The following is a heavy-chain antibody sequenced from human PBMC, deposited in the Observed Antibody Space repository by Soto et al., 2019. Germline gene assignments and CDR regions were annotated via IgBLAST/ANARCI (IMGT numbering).Heavy chain of an antibody. CDR1: SGSLSGYY. V-gene: IGHV4-34*01. CDR2: ISPSVTT. D-gene: IGHD6-6*01. Sequence: SETLSLTCSVYSGSLSGYYWSWIRQPPGKGLEWIGEISPSVTTNYSPSLKSRVSISVDTSKNQFSLNLTSLTAADTAVYYCARAPKVSGSAQNRADFCGQGSRVTVS. J-gene: IGHJ4*02. CDR3: ARAPKVSGSAQNRADF.